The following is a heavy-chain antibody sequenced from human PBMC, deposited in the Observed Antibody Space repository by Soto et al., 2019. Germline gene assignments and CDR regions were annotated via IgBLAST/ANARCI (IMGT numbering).Heavy chain of an antibody. CDR2: ISSDGSKK. D-gene: IGHD4-17*01. CDR1: VFTFSNYA. CDR3: ANSWTTLTTGFDF. V-gene: IGHV3-30*18. J-gene: IGHJ4*02. Sequence: WWSLRLSCLASVFTFSNYAMHWGRQAPGKGLGWVAVISSDGSKKYYLDSVRDRFTISRDNSKNTLYLQMNNLRPEDTAMYYCANSWTTLTTGFDFWGQGALVTVSS.